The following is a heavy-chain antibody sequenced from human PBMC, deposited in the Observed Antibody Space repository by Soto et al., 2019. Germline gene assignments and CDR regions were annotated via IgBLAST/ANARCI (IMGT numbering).Heavy chain of an antibody. CDR1: GGSFSGYY. J-gene: IGHJ6*02. V-gene: IGHV4-34*01. Sequence: SETLSLTCAVYGGSFSGYYWSWIRQPPGKGLEWIGALHHRGSTHYNPPLKSRVTISVDTSKSQCSLKRSSVTAADTAVYYWANLLAAAGHPLNYYYYGMDVWGQGTTVTV. D-gene: IGHD6-13*01. CDR2: LHHRGST. CDR3: ANLLAAAGHPLNYYYYGMDV.